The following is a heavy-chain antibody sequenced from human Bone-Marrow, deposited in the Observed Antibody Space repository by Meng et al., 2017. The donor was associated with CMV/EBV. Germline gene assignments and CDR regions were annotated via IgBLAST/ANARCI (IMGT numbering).Heavy chain of an antibody. V-gene: IGHV1-69*05. CDR1: GGTFSSYA. J-gene: IGHJ3*02. D-gene: IGHD2-2*01. CDR2: IIPIFGTA. Sequence: SVKVSCKASGGTFSSYAISWVRQAPGQGLEWMGGIIPIFGTANYAQKFQGRVTITTDESTSTAYMELRSLRSDDTAVYYCARGRRALRYCSSTSCPAGAFDIWGQGTMVTVSS. CDR3: ARGRRALRYCSSTSCPAGAFDI.